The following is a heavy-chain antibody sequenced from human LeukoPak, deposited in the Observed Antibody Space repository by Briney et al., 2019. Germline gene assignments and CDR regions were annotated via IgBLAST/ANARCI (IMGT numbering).Heavy chain of an antibody. CDR1: GGSISSGDYS. Sequence: PSQTLSLTCAVSGGSISSGDYSWSWIRQPPGKGLEWIGYSYHSGRTYYNPSLKSRVTISIDRSKNQFSLKLSSVTAADTAVYYCARDLLWFGEAYFDYRGQGTLVTVSS. V-gene: IGHV4-30-2*01. J-gene: IGHJ4*02. D-gene: IGHD3-10*01. CDR3: ARDLLWFGEAYFDY. CDR2: SYHSGRT.